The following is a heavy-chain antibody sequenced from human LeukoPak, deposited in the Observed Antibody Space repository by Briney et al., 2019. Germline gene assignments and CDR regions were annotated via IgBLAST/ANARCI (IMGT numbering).Heavy chain of an antibody. J-gene: IGHJ4*02. CDR1: GGSINTYY. Sequence: SETLSLTCTVSGGSINTYYWSWIRQPAGKGLEWIGRIYSSGTTHYNPSLKSRVTISVDTSKNQFSLKLSSVTAADTAVYYCARGVSSGPIDYWGQGTLVTVSS. V-gene: IGHV4-4*07. CDR3: ARGVSSGPIDY. D-gene: IGHD3-22*01. CDR2: IYSSGTT.